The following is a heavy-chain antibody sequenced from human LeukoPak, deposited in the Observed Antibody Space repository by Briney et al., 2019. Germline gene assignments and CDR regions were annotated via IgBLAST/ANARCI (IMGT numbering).Heavy chain of an antibody. D-gene: IGHD5-12*01. CDR3: ARTTSGYSGYVHFDY. J-gene: IGHJ4*02. CDR1: GFTFSSYA. V-gene: IGHV3-23*01. CDR2: IRDSGGST. Sequence: GGSLRLSCAASGFTFSSYAMSWVRQAPGKGLEWVSAIRDSGGSTYYADSVKGRFTISRDNAKNSLYLQMNSLRAEDTAVYYCARTTSGYSGYVHFDYWGQGTLVTVSS.